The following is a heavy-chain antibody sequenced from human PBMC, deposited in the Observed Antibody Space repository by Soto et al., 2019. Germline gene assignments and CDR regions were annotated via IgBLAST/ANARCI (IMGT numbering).Heavy chain of an antibody. D-gene: IGHD3-3*02. Sequence: ASVKVSCKASGYTFSSYGISWVRQAPGQGLEWMGWISVYNGNTRYAQKLQGRVTMTTDTSTSTAYMELRSLRSDDTALYYCARHIFGLVITRYYFDSWGQGTLVTVSS. CDR1: GYTFSSYG. CDR2: ISVYNGNT. V-gene: IGHV1-18*01. CDR3: ARHIFGLVITRYYFDS. J-gene: IGHJ4*02.